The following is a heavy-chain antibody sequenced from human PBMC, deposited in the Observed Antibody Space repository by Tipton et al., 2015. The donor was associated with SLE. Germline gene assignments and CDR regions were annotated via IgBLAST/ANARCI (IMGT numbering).Heavy chain of an antibody. CDR3: ARLDARRDAFDI. V-gene: IGHV4-59*11. D-gene: IGHD1-1*01. Sequence: GSLRLSCTVSGGSINSHYWSWIRQPPGKGLEWIGYIYYSGSTNYNPSLKSRVTISVDTSKNQFSLKLSSVTAADTAVYHCARLDARRDAFDIWGQGTMVTVSS. CDR2: IYYSGST. J-gene: IGHJ3*02. CDR1: GGSINSHY.